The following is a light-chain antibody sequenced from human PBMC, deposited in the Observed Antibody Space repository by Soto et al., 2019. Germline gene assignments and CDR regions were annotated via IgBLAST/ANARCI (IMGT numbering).Light chain of an antibody. V-gene: IGKV1-33*01. CDR1: QDISNY. CDR2: DAS. Sequence: DIQMTQSASSLSASVGDRVTITCQASQDISNYLNWYQQKPGKAPKLLIYDASNLETGVPSRFSGSGSGTDFTFTISSPQPEDIATYYCQQYDNLLYTLGQGTKLEIK. CDR3: QQYDNLLYT. J-gene: IGKJ2*01.